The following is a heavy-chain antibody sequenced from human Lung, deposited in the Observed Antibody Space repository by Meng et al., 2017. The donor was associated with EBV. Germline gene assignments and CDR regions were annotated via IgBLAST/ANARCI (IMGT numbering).Heavy chain of an antibody. Sequence: QLQESGSGLGRTSHTPSLTVAVSGDSITSGDYSWTWMRQPPGKGLEWIGYIYHGVNIYYYPSLRSRVTVSVDKSRNQFSLKLTSVSAADTAVYYCVRDTRRGGGWFDPWGQGTLVTVSS. CDR1: GDSITSGDYS. CDR2: IYHGVNI. J-gene: IGHJ5*02. V-gene: IGHV4-30-2*01. CDR3: VRDTRRGGGWFDP. D-gene: IGHD3-10*01.